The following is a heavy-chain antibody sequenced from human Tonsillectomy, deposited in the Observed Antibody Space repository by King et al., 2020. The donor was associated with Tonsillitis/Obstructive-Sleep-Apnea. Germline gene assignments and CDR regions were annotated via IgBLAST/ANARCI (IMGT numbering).Heavy chain of an antibody. CDR3: ARTFRTGGFWYFDL. D-gene: IGHD7-27*01. CDR1: GGSISDGAYY. J-gene: IGHJ2*01. CDR2: IYYSGST. Sequence: VQLQESGPGLVKPSQTLSLTCTVSGGSISDGAYYWSWIRQHPGNGLEWIGYIYYSGSTYYNSSLKSRLTISIDTSEKHFSLKLSSVTAADTAVYYCARTFRTGGFWYFDLWGRGTLVTVSS. V-gene: IGHV4-31*03.